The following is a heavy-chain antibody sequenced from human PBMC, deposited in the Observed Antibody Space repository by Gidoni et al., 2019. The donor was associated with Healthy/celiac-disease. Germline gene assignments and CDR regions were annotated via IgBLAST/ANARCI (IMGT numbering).Heavy chain of an antibody. CDR2: ISGSGGST. J-gene: IGHJ4*02. CDR3: AKDGWGGIVVVEFDY. Sequence: EVQLLESGGGLVQPGGSLRLSCAASGFTFRRYAMSWVRQAPGKGLEWVSAISGSGGSTYYADSVKGRFTISRDNSKNTLYLQMNSLRAEDTAVYYCAKDGWGGIVVVEFDYWGQGTLVTVSS. D-gene: IGHD3-22*01. V-gene: IGHV3-23*01. CDR1: GFTFRRYA.